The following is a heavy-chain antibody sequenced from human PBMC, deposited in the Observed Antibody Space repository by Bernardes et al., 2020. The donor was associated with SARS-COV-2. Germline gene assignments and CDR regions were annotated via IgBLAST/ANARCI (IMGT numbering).Heavy chain of an antibody. D-gene: IGHD4-17*01. CDR1: GSSISRYY. CDR3: ARADRDYPPDY. J-gene: IGHJ4*02. V-gene: IGHV4-59*01. CDR2: SYNTGST. Sequence: ETMPLTCTASGSSISRYYWIWIRQPPGKGLEWIGYSYNTGSTKYNPSLKSRVSITVDMSKIQFSLRLSSVTAADTAVYYCARADRDYPPDYWGPGIFVTVSS.